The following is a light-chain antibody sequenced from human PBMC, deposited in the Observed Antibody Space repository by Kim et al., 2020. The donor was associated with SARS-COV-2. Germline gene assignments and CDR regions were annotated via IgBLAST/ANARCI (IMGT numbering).Light chain of an antibody. CDR3: QQRRNWPHWT. CDR2: DAS. V-gene: IGKV3-11*01. J-gene: IGKJ1*01. CDR1: QSVSSY. Sequence: EIVLTQSPATLSLSPGERATLSCRASQSVSSYLAWYQQKPGQAPRLLIYDASNRATGIPARFSGSGSGTDFTLTISSLEPEDFAVYYCQQRRNWPHWTFGQGTRVDIK.